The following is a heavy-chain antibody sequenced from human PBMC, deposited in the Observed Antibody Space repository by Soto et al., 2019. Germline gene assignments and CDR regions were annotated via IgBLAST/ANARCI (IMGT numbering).Heavy chain of an antibody. V-gene: IGHV3-30*18. CDR2: VSHDGRNT. CDR1: GFTFSDYA. D-gene: IGHD6-19*01. Sequence: VQLVESGGGVVQPGRSLRLSCAASGFTFSDYAMHWVRQSPGKGLEWVAVVSHDGRNTHYAGSVKGRFTISRDSSKITVSMEMTSLRAEDTAVYYCAKGGRQWLVTSDFNYWGQGALVTVSS. J-gene: IGHJ4*02. CDR3: AKGGRQWLVTSDFNY.